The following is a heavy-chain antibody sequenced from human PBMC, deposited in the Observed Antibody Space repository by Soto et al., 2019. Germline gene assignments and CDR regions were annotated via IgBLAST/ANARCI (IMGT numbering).Heavy chain of an antibody. J-gene: IGHJ5*02. D-gene: IGHD6-13*01. CDR2: FYTNGAT. CDR3: AIEAAETVGDGYWCDP. V-gene: IGHV4-4*07. CDR1: GDSFSGYY. Sequence: QVQLQESGPGLLRPSGTLSLTCTVPGDSFSGYYWSWIRLPAGKGLEWIGRFYTNGATNYNPSLTSRVTVSVDTSRNQFSLKLRFVTAADTAVYYCAIEAAETVGDGYWCDPWGQGTLVTVSS.